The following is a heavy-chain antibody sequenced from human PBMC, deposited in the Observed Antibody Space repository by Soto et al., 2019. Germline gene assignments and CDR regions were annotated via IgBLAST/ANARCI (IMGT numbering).Heavy chain of an antibody. D-gene: IGHD2-2*01. CDR3: ATDGSYAQHV. V-gene: IGHV3-74*01. CDR2: IYSDGSIT. CDR1: VFTCSSTW. J-gene: IGHJ6*02. Sequence: RWSLRLSCTASVFTCSSTWMHWVRQAPGRGLVWVSHIYSDGSITAYADSVKGRFTISRDNARNMMYLQMNSLRVEDTAVYYCATDGSYAQHVWGQGTTVTVSS.